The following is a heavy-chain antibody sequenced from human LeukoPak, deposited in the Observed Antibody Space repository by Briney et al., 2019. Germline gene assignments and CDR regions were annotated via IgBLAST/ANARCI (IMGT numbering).Heavy chain of an antibody. Sequence: GGSQRLSCAASGFTFSSYGMHWVRQAPGKGLEWVAFIRYDGSNKYYADSVKGRFTISRDNAKNSLYLQMNSLRAEDTAVYYCARSSHSEDWFDPWGQGTLVTVSS. CDR1: GFTFSSYG. D-gene: IGHD2-21*01. CDR2: IRYDGSNK. V-gene: IGHV3-30*02. J-gene: IGHJ5*02. CDR3: ARSSHSEDWFDP.